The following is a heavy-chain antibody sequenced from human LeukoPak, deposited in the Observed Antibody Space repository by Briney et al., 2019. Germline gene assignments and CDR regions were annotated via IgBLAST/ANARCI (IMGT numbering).Heavy chain of an antibody. V-gene: IGHV1-69*04. Sequence: SVKVSCKASGGTFSSYAISWVRQAPGQGLEWMGRIIPIFGIANYAQKFQGRVTITADKSTSSAYMELSSLRSEDTAVYYCASEAVAGKLDYWGQGTLVTVSS. CDR3: ASEAVAGKLDY. D-gene: IGHD6-19*01. J-gene: IGHJ4*02. CDR1: GGTFSSYA. CDR2: IIPIFGIA.